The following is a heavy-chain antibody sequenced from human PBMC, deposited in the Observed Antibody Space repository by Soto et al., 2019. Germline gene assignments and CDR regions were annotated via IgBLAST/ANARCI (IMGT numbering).Heavy chain of an antibody. D-gene: IGHD6-19*01. CDR2: IIPILGIA. CDR1: GGTFSSYT. J-gene: IGHJ3*02. Sequence: QVQLVQSGAEVKKPGSSVKVSCKASGGTFSSYTISWVRQAPGQGLEWMGRIIPILGIANYAQKFQGRVTITAEKSTSTAYMELRSLRSEDTVVYYCARDVRVAGITDDAFDIWDQGKMVTVSS. CDR3: ARDVRVAGITDDAFDI. V-gene: IGHV1-69*08.